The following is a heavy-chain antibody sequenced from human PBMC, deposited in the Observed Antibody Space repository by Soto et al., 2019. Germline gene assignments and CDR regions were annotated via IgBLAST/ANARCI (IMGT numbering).Heavy chain of an antibody. J-gene: IGHJ4*02. D-gene: IGHD3-10*01. CDR3: ARTGYYGSGCYYPYYFDY. Sequence: QVQLVQSGAEVKKPGSSVKVSCKASGGTFSSYTISWVRQAPGQGLEWMGRIIPILGIANYAQKFQGRVRITADKSTITAYMEMSSLRSEDTAVYYCARTGYYGSGCYYPYYFDYWGQGTLVTVSS. CDR2: IIPILGIA. CDR1: GGTFSSYT. V-gene: IGHV1-69*02.